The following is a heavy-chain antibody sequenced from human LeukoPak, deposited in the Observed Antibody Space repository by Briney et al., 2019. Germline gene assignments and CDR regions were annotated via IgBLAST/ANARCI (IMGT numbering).Heavy chain of an antibody. D-gene: IGHD5-12*01. CDR3: ARAGGNSGYVGNY. CDR2: IIPILGIA. V-gene: IGHV1-69*04. CDR1: GGTFSSYA. J-gene: IGHJ4*02. Sequence: GASVKVSCKASGGTFSSYAISWVRQAPGQGLEWMGRIIPILGIANYAQKFQGRVTITADKSTSTAYMELSSLRSEDTAVYYCARAGGNSGYVGNYWGQGTLVTVSS.